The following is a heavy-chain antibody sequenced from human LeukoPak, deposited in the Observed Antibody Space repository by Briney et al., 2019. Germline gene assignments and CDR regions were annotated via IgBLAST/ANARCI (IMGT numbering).Heavy chain of an antibody. CDR1: GGSISSSVYY. CDR3: ARGGGYRSSTSCYGGWFDP. CDR2: IYYSGIT. J-gene: IGHJ5*02. V-gene: IGHV4-31*11. Sequence: SQTLSLTCAVSGGSISSSVYYWTWIRQHPGKGLEWIGYIYYSGITYYNLSLQGRVIISVDTSKNQFSLKVSSVTAADTAVYYCARGGGYRSSTSCYGGWFDPWGQGTLVTVSS. D-gene: IGHD2-2*01.